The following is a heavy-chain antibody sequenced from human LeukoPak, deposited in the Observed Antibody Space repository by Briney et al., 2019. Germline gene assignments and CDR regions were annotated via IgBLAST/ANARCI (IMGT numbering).Heavy chain of an antibody. CDR2: ISGSSGLT. J-gene: IGHJ4*02. V-gene: IGHV3-23*01. CDR1: GFTFSNNA. Sequence: PGGSLRLSCAASGFTFSNNAMSWVRQAPGRGLEWVSAISGSSGLTYYTDSVKGRFTISRDNSKNTLFLQMNSLRTEDTAVYYCAKEGFDYWGQGTLVTVSS. CDR3: AKEGFDY.